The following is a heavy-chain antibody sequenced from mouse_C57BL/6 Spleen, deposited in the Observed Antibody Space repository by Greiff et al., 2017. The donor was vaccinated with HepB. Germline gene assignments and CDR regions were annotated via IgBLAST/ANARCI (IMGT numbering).Heavy chain of an antibody. CDR2: IRNKANGYTT. Sequence: DVKLVESGGGLVQPGGSLSLSCAASGFTFTDYYMSWVRQPPGKALEWLGFIRNKANGYTTEYSASVKGRFTISRDNSQSILYLQMNALRAEDSATYYCARYMGGYDYWYFDVWGTGTTVTVSS. CDR1: GFTFTDYY. V-gene: IGHV7-3*01. D-gene: IGHD2-2*01. J-gene: IGHJ1*03. CDR3: ARYMGGYDYWYFDV.